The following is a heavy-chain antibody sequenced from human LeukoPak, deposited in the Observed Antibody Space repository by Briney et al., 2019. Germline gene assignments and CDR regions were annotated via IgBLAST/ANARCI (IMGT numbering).Heavy chain of an antibody. CDR1: GFTFSDYW. V-gene: IGHV3-7*01. D-gene: IGHD3-22*01. Sequence: GGSLRLSCAASGFTFSDYWMDWLRQAPGKGLEWVANIKQDGSEKYYVDSVKGRFTISRDNAKNSLYLQMNSLRAEDTAVYYCARASSSGYRGADFWGQETLVTVSS. CDR2: IKQDGSEK. CDR3: ARASSSGYRGADF. J-gene: IGHJ4*02.